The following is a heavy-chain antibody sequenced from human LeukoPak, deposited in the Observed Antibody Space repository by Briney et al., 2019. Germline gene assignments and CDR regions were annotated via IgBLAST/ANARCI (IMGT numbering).Heavy chain of an antibody. V-gene: IGHV4-4*07. CDR1: GGSISSYY. J-gene: IGHJ6*03. CDR3: ARGRVSSSSWYSTYYYYFYMDV. Sequence: SETLSLTCTVSGGSISSYYLSWIRQPAGKGLEWIGRIYSRGTTYNPSLKDRVTMSADTSRNHVSLTLNSVTAADTAVYFCARGRVSSSSWYSTYYYYFYMDVWGKGTTVTVSS. D-gene: IGHD6-13*01. CDR2: IYSRGT.